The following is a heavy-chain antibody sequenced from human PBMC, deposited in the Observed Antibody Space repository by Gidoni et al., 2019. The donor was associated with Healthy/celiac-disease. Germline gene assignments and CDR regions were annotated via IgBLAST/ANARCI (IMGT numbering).Heavy chain of an antibody. J-gene: IGHJ5*02. CDR2: IYYSGST. CDR1: GGPISSGDYY. Sequence: QVQLQESGPGLVKPSQTLSLTCTVSGGPISSGDYYWSWIRQPPGKGLEWIGYIYYSGSTYYNPSLKSRVTISVDTSKNQFSLKLSSVTAADTAVYYCASYYYGSGIETDWFDPWGQGTLVTVSS. D-gene: IGHD3-10*01. CDR3: ASYYYGSGIETDWFDP. V-gene: IGHV4-30-4*01.